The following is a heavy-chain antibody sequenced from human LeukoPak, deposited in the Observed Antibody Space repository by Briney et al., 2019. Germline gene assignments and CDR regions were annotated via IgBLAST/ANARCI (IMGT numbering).Heavy chain of an antibody. CDR2: IYYSGST. CDR3: ARVTRSVVLRFLFGAFDV. V-gene: IGHV4-39*07. Sequence: SETLSLTCTVSGGSISSSSYYWGWIRQPPGKGLEWIGSIYYSGSTYYNPSLKSRVTISVDTSKNQFSLKLSSVTAADTAVYYCARVTRSVVLRFLFGAFDVWGQGTMVTVSS. D-gene: IGHD3-3*01. J-gene: IGHJ3*01. CDR1: GGSISSSSYY.